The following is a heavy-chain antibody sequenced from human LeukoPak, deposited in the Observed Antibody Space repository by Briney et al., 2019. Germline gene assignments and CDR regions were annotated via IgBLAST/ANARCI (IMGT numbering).Heavy chain of an antibody. CDR2: IYYSGST. V-gene: IGHV4-59*01. D-gene: IGHD3-22*01. J-gene: IGHJ4*02. CDR3: ARGGRGGYYYLVDY. Sequence: PSETLSLTCAVYGGSFSGYYWSWIRQPPGKGLEWIGYIYYSGSTNYNPSLKSRVTISVDTSKNQFSLKLSSVTAADTAVYYCARGGRGGYYYLVDYWGQGTLVTVSS. CDR1: GGSFSGYY.